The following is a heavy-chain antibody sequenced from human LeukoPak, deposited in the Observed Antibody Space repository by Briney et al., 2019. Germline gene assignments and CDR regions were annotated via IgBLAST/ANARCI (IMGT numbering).Heavy chain of an antibody. J-gene: IGHJ6*02. CDR3: ARGVCTSTSCFAGDYGMDV. CDR2: ISTSGST. V-gene: IGHV4-4*08. CDR1: GGSISSYY. Sequence: SETLSLTCTVSGGSISSYYWSWIRQPPGKGLEWIGYISTSGSTKYNPSLKSRVTISVDTSKYHFSLKLGSVTAADTAVYYCARGVCTSTSCFAGDYGMDVWGQGTTVTVSS. D-gene: IGHD2-2*01.